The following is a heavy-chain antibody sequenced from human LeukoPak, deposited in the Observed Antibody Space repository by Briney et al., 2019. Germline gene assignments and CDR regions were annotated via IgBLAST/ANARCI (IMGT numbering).Heavy chain of an antibody. CDR1: GFTFRSYS. Sequence: GGSLRLSCAASGFTFRSYSMNWVRQAPGKGLEWVSSISITGTYKYYADSVKGRFTISRDNDKNSLYLEMNSLRVEDTAVYYCARSMAGQIDYWGQGTLVTVSS. CDR2: ISITGTYK. J-gene: IGHJ4*02. D-gene: IGHD2/OR15-2a*01. V-gene: IGHV3-21*01. CDR3: ARSMAGQIDY.